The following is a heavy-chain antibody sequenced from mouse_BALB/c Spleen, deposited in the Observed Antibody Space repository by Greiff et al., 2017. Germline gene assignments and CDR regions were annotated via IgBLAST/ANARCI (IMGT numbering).Heavy chain of an antibody. CDR2: IYPGNGDT. V-gene: IGHV1-12*01. D-gene: IGHD2-12*01. CDR1: GYTFTSYN. Sequence: LQQPGAELVKPGASVKMSCKASGYTFTSYNMHWVKQTPGQGLEWIGAIYPGNGDTSYNQKFKGKATLTADKSSSTAYMQLSSLTSEDSAVYYCARDYRGYFDYWGQGTTLTVSS. CDR3: ARDYRGYFDY. J-gene: IGHJ2*01.